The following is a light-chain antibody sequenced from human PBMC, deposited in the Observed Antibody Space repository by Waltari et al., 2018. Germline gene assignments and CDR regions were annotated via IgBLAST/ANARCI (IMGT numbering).Light chain of an antibody. CDR1: SSDVGSYNR. J-gene: IGLJ3*02. CDR3: SSYTSSNTWV. Sequence: QSALTQPPSVSGSPGQSVTISCTGTSSDVGSYNRVSWYQQPPGTAPKLMIYEVSKRPSGVPDRFSGSKSGNTASLTIAGHQAEDEADYYCSSYTSSNTWVFGGGTKLTVL. CDR2: EVS. V-gene: IGLV2-18*02.